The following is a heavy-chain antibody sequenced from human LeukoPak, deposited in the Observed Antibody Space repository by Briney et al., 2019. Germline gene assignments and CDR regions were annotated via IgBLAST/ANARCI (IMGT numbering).Heavy chain of an antibody. CDR2: INPNSGGT. CDR3: ARETTVVTSGIYYYYGMDV. V-gene: IGHV1-2*02. D-gene: IGHD4-23*01. J-gene: IGHJ6*02. CDR1: GYTFTGYY. Sequence: ASVKVSCKASGYTFTGYYMHWVRQAPGQGLEWMGWINPNSGGTNYAQKFQGRVTMTRDTSISTAYMELSRPRSDDTAVYYCARETTVVTSGIYYYYGMDVWGQGTTVTVSS.